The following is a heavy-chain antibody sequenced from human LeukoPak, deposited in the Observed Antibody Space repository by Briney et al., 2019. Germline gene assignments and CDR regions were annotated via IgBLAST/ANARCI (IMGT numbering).Heavy chain of an antibody. J-gene: IGHJ4*02. D-gene: IGHD3-22*01. CDR1: GGSISSYY. Sequence: PSETLSLTCTVSGGSISSYYWSWIRQPPGKGLEWIGYIYYSGSTNHNPSLKSRVTISVDTSKNQLSLKLTSVLAADTAVYYCARGKDYYDTSGYPTFHYWGQGTLVTVSS. V-gene: IGHV4-59*01. CDR3: ARGKDYYDTSGYPTFHY. CDR2: IYYSGST.